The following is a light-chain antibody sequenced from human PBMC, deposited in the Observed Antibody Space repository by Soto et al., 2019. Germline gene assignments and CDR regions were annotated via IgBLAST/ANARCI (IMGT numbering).Light chain of an antibody. CDR2: AVS. Sequence: EIMMTQSPGTLSASPGERATLSCRASQSVSSNLAWYQQKPGQAPRLLIYAVSTRATGIPARFSGSGSGTEFTLTISILQSKDFAVYYCQQYNKWPLTFGPGTKVEIK. J-gene: IGKJ1*01. CDR1: QSVSSN. CDR3: QQYNKWPLT. V-gene: IGKV3-15*01.